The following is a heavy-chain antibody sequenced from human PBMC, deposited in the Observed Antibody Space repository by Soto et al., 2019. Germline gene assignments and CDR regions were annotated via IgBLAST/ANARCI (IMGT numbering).Heavy chain of an antibody. D-gene: IGHD3-3*01. CDR1: GFTFSSYA. CDR3: AKDHIGYYDFWSGYYIPAWFDP. CDR2: ISGSGGST. Sequence: GGSLRLSXAASGFTFSSYAMSWVRQAPGKGLEWVSAISGSGGSTYYADSVKGRFTISRDNSKNTLYLQMNSLRAEDTAVYYCAKDHIGYYDFWSGYYIPAWFDPWGQGTLVTVSS. J-gene: IGHJ5*02. V-gene: IGHV3-23*01.